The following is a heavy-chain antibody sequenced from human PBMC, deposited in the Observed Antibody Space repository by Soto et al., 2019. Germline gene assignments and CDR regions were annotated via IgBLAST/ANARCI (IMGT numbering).Heavy chain of an antibody. J-gene: IGHJ4*02. V-gene: IGHV3-23*01. Sequence: TGGSLRLSCAASGFSFSDYAMNWVRQDPGKGLEWVSGISGGGGGTYYADSVKGRFTISRDNAKNSLYLQMNSLRAEDTALYYCAKASSYCGGDCSFDYWGQGTLVTVSS. CDR2: ISGGGGGT. CDR3: AKASSYCGGDCSFDY. CDR1: GFSFSDYA. D-gene: IGHD2-21*02.